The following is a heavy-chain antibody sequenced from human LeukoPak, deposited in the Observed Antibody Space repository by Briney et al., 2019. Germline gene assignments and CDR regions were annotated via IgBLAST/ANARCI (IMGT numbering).Heavy chain of an antibody. Sequence: GGSLRLSCAASGFTFSSYNMNWVRQAPGKGLEWVSSISSSSRSIYYADSVKGRFTISRDNSKNTLYLQMNSLRAEDTAVYYCSVEYSSGWYGYFDYWGQGTLVTVSS. CDR2: ISSSSRSI. V-gene: IGHV3-21*01. CDR3: SVEYSSGWYGYFDY. D-gene: IGHD6-19*01. J-gene: IGHJ4*02. CDR1: GFTFSSYN.